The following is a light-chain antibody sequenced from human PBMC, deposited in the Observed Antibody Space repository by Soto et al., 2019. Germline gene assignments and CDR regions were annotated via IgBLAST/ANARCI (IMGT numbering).Light chain of an antibody. Sequence: EIVLTQSPDTLSLSPGERATLSCRASQSVRSNYLAWYQQKPGQAPRFLIYVASSKATGIPDRFSVSGSGTDFTLTVSRLEPEDFAVYYCQQYGSSPLAFGGGTKVEIK. V-gene: IGKV3-20*01. J-gene: IGKJ4*01. CDR3: QQYGSSPLA. CDR1: QSVRSNY. CDR2: VAS.